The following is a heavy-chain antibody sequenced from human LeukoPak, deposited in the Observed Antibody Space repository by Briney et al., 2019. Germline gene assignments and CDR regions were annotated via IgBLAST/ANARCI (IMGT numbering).Heavy chain of an antibody. V-gene: IGHV4-59*12. CDR2: IYYSGST. D-gene: IGHD6-13*01. Sequence: SETLSLTCSVSGDSISSYYWSWIRQPPGKGLEWIGYIYYSGSTKYNPSLKSRVTISVDTSKNQFSLKLNSVTAADTAVYYCAKDVRYSSSWYCYMDVWGKGTTVTVSS. CDR3: AKDVRYSSSWYCYMDV. CDR1: GDSISSYY. J-gene: IGHJ6*03.